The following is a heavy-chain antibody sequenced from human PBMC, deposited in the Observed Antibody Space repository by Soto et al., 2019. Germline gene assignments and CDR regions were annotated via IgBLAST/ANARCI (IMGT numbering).Heavy chain of an antibody. Sequence: QVQLQESGPGLVKPSETLSLTCTVSGGSISSYYWSWIRQPPGKGLEWIGYIYYSGSTNYNPSLNGRVTLAVDTSKNQCALKLSSVTAADTAVYYCARQSDDYVWGSYQFDYWGQGTLVTVSS. J-gene: IGHJ4*02. CDR2: IYYSGST. CDR1: GGSISSYY. V-gene: IGHV4-59*08. D-gene: IGHD3-16*01. CDR3: ARQSDDYVWGSYQFDY.